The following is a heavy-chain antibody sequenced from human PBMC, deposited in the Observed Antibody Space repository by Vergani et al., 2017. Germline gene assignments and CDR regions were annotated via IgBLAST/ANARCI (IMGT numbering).Heavy chain of an antibody. CDR3: ARSESTMVRGVPIYYYYYMDV. D-gene: IGHD3-10*01. J-gene: IGHJ6*03. CDR1: GGSISSYY. V-gene: IGHV4-59*01. Sequence: QVQLQESGPGLVKPSETLSLTCTVSGGSISSYYWSWIRQPPGKGLEWIGYIYYSGSTNYNPSLKSRVTIAVDTSKNQFSLKLSSVTAADTAVYYCARSESTMVRGVPIYYYYYMDVWGEGTTVTVSS. CDR2: IYYSGST.